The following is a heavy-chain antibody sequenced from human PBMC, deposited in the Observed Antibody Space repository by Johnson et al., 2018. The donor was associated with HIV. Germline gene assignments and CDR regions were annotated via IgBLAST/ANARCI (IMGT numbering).Heavy chain of an antibody. CDR3: ARQHSYDSSGQGGGLDV. D-gene: IGHD3-22*01. CDR2: ISYDGTNK. Sequence: VQLVESGGGVVRPGGSLRLSCAAAGFTFDDYGMSWVRQAPGKGLEWVTVISYDGTNKYYADSVKGRFTISRDNSKNTLYLQMNSLRAEDTALYYCARQHSYDSSGQGGGLDVWGQGTMVTVSS. CDR1: GFTFDDYG. J-gene: IGHJ3*01. V-gene: IGHV3-30*03.